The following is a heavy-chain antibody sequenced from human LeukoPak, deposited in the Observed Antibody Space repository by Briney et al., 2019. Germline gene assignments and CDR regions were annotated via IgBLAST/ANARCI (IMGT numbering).Heavy chain of an antibody. CDR1: GYRFTNYC. J-gene: IGHJ4*02. V-gene: IGHV5-51*01. D-gene: IGHD1-26*01. CDR3: AIYSDTYYFDH. Sequence: GESLTSSCKGSGYRFTNYCIAWVRQTPGKGLEWMGIIYPGDSDTRYSPSFQGQVTISADKSISTAYLQWSSLKASDTAMYYCAIYSDTYYFDHWGQGTLVTVSS. CDR2: IYPGDSDT.